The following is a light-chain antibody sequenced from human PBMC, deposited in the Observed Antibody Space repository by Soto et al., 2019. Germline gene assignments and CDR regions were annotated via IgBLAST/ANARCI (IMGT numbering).Light chain of an antibody. CDR3: QPYDKWPPII. CDR1: QSVGIR. J-gene: IGKJ4*01. CDR2: GAS. V-gene: IGKV3-15*01. Sequence: LLVTQSPATLSVSPGERVTLSCRASQSVGIRLAWYQQKPGRAPSLLIYGASTRATGVSARFSGSGSGTDFTLTLSNPQSEDSAVYYCQPYDKWPPIIFGGGTKIEIK.